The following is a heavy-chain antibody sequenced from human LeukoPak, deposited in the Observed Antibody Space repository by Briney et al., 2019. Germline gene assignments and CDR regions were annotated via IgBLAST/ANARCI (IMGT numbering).Heavy chain of an antibody. D-gene: IGHD3-22*01. CDR3: ARGRGSGYYYVDY. V-gene: IGHV4-31*03. CDR1: GGSISSGGYY. J-gene: IGHJ4*02. CDR2: IYYSGST. Sequence: SETLSLTCTVSGGSISSGGYYWSWIRQHPGKGLEWIGYIYYSGSTYYNPSLKSGVTISVDTSKNQFSLKLSSVTAADTAVYYCARGRGSGYYYVDYWGQGTLVTVSS.